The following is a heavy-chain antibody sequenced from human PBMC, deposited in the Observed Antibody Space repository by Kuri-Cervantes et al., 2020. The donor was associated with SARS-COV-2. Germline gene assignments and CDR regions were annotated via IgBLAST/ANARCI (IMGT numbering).Heavy chain of an antibody. CDR1: GGSISSSSYY. Sequence: SETLSLTCTVSGGSISSSSYYWGWIRQPPGKGLEWIGSIYYSGSTYYNPSLKSRVTMSVDTSKNQFSLKLSSVTAADTAVYYCARVGDIVVVPAAITAWGQGTLVTVSS. CDR2: IYYSGST. D-gene: IGHD2-2*02. V-gene: IGHV4-39*01. J-gene: IGHJ5*02. CDR3: ARVGDIVVVPAAITA.